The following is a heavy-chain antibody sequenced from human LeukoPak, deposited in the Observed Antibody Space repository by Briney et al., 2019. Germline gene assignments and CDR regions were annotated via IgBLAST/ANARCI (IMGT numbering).Heavy chain of an antibody. CDR1: GGSISSSSYY. Sequence: SETLSLTCTVSGGSISSSSYYWGWIRQPPGKGLEWIGSIYYSGSTYYNPSLKSRVTISVDTSKNQFSLKPSSVTAADTAVYYCARLCWGFWSGYSPGYYFDYWGQGTLVTVSS. J-gene: IGHJ4*02. V-gene: IGHV4-39*01. D-gene: IGHD3-3*01. CDR2: IYYSGST. CDR3: ARLCWGFWSGYSPGYYFDY.